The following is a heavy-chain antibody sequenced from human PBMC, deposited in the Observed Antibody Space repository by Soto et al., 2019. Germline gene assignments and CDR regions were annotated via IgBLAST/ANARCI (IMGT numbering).Heavy chain of an antibody. D-gene: IGHD3-10*01. Sequence: QVQLQQWGAGLLKPSETLSLTCAVYGGSFSTYYWSWIRQTPGKGLEWIGESSHSGSTNYNPSLKSRVTISVDSSKNQFSRNLNSVTAADTAVYYWARGLRASYGVRLSYSYYGMDVWGQGTTVTVSS. CDR1: GGSFSTYY. CDR3: ARGLRASYGVRLSYSYYGMDV. CDR2: SSHSGST. V-gene: IGHV4-34*01. J-gene: IGHJ6*02.